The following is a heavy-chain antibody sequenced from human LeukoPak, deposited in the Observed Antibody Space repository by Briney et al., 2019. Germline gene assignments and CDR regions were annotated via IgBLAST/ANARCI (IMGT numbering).Heavy chain of an antibody. CDR1: GFTFRRYS. CDR3: ARADSHGSGSYYYYGMDV. J-gene: IGHJ6*02. Sequence: GGSLRLSCAASGFTFRRYSMNWVRQAPGKGLEWVSSISSSSSYIYYADCVKGRFTISRDNAKNSLYLQMNSLRAEDTAVYYCARADSHGSGSYYYYGMDVWGQGTTVTVSS. D-gene: IGHD3-10*01. CDR2: ISSSSSYI. V-gene: IGHV3-21*01.